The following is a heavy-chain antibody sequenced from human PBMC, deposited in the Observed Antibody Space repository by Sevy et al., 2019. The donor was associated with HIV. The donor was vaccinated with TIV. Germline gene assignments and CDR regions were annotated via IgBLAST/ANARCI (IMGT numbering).Heavy chain of an antibody. CDR2: IYSGGST. CDR3: ASRLSYSYGYGSY. CDR1: GFTVSSNY. Sequence: GGSLRLSCAASGFTVSSNYMSWVRQAPGKGLEWVSVIYSGGSTYYADCVKGRFTISRDNSKNTLYLQMNSLRAEDTAVYYCASRLSYSYGYGSYWGQGTLVTVSS. V-gene: IGHV3-53*01. D-gene: IGHD5-18*01. J-gene: IGHJ4*02.